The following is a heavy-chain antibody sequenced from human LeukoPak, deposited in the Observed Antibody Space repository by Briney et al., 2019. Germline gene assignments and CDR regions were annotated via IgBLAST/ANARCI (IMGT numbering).Heavy chain of an antibody. CDR3: ARVRAARPRRYYYYYMDV. D-gene: IGHD6-6*01. CDR2: INHSGST. Sequence: SETLSLTCAVYGGSFSGYYRSWIRQPPGKGLEWIGEINHSGSTNYNPSLKSRVTISVDTSKNQFSLKLSSVTAADTAVYYCARVRAARPRRYYYYYMDVWGKGTTVTVSS. CDR1: GGSFSGYY. V-gene: IGHV4-34*01. J-gene: IGHJ6*03.